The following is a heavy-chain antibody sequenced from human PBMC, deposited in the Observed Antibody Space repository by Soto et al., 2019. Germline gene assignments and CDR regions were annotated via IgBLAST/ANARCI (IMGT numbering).Heavy chain of an antibody. CDR3: ARESGDNWDYEAY. CDR2: VYTSGNT. J-gene: IGHJ4*02. Sequence: SETLSLTCTVSGGSISSYHWSWIRQSAGKGLESIGRVYTSGNTHYNPSLNSRVTVSIDTRKNQFSLTVNSVPAADSPVYYCARESGDNWDYEAYWGQGTPVTVSS. CDR1: GGSISSYH. D-gene: IGHD1-7*01. V-gene: IGHV4-4*07.